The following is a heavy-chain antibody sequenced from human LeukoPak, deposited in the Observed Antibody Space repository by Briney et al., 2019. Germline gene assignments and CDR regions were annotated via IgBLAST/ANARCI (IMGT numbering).Heavy chain of an antibody. CDR2: MSILSGIT. CDR1: GFPFSGYS. CDR3: AREFEYSTSGAGY. J-gene: IGHJ4*02. D-gene: IGHD6-6*01. Sequence: GGSLRLSCAGSGFPFSGYSMNWVRQTPGKGLEWVSSMSILSGITYYAESVKGRFTVSRDNAKNLLHLQMNSLRVEDKAIYYCAREFEYSTSGAGYWGQGTLVTVSS. V-gene: IGHV3-21*01.